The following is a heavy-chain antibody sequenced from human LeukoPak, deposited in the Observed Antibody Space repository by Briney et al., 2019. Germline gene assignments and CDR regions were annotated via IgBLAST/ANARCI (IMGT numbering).Heavy chain of an antibody. CDR1: GGSISSGGYY. CDR3: ARGRFLEWLLPDAFDI. CDR2: IYYSGST. Sequence: SETLSLTCTGSGGSISSGGYYWSWIRQHPGKGLEWIGYIYYSGSTYYNPSLKSRVTISVDTSKNQFSLKLSSVTAADTAVYYCARGRFLEWLLPDAFDIWGQGTMVTVSS. J-gene: IGHJ3*02. V-gene: IGHV4-31*03. D-gene: IGHD3-3*01.